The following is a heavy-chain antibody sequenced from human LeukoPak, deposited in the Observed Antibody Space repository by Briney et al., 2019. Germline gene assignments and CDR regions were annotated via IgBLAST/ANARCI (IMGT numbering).Heavy chain of an antibody. CDR3: ARDRHSSSFMFDP. V-gene: IGHV3-9*01. CDR2: ISWNSGSI. D-gene: IGHD6-6*01. Sequence: GGSLRLSCAASGFTFDDYAVRWVRQAPGKGLEWVSGISWNSGSIGYADSVKGRFTISRDNAKNSLYLQMNSLRAEDTAVYYCARDRHSSSFMFDPWGQGTLVTASS. J-gene: IGHJ5*02. CDR1: GFTFDDYA.